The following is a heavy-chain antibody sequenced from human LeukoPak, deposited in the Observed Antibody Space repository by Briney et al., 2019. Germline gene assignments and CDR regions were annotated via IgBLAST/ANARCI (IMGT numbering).Heavy chain of an antibody. J-gene: IGHJ5*02. CDR2: IHYSGNN. Sequence: SQTLSLTCTVSGDSISSGDYLWNWIRQPPGKGPEWISYIHYSGNNNYNPSLKSRVTLSVDTSKNQLSLKLNSVTAADTAVYYCAREAYSYEILTGHQRSNCFDPWGQGILVTVSS. V-gene: IGHV4-30-4*01. CDR3: AREAYSYEILTGHQRSNCFDP. D-gene: IGHD3-9*01. CDR1: GDSISSGDYL.